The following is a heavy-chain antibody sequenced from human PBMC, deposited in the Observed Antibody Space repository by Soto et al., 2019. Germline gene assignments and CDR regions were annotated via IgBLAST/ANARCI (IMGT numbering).Heavy chain of an antibody. J-gene: IGHJ6*02. CDR2: TYYRSKWKN. CDR3: VRQHSTSSDYYGLDV. D-gene: IGHD6-6*01. CDR1: GTVTPGTTPP. V-gene: IGHV6-1*01. Sequence: QVQLQQSGPGLVKPSQTLSLTWFSPGTVTPGTTPPWNWSGRPPSKALGGMGRTYYRSKWKNDYALSVKSRIIINPDTSKNQFSLQLNSVTPEDKAVYYCVRQHSTSSDYYGLDVWGQGTTVTVSS.